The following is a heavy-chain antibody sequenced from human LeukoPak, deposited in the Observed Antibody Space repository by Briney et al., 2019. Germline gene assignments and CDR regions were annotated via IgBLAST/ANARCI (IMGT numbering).Heavy chain of an antibody. J-gene: IGHJ6*03. Sequence: GGSLRLSCAASGFTFSSYSMNWVRQAPGKGLEWVSSISSSSSYIYYADSVKGRFTISRDNAKNSLYLQMNSLRAEDTAVYYCARGPAAAGYYYYYVDVWGKGTTVTISS. CDR2: ISSSSSYI. D-gene: IGHD6-13*01. CDR3: ARGPAAAGYYYYYVDV. CDR1: GFTFSSYS. V-gene: IGHV3-21*01.